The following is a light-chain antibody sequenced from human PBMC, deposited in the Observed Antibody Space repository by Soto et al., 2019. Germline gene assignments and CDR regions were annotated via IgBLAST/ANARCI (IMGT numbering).Light chain of an antibody. CDR2: AAS. V-gene: IGKV1-27*01. CDR1: QGISNY. Sequence: DIQMTQSPSSLSASVGDRVTITCRASQGISNYLAWYQQKPGKVPKLLIYAASTLQSGVPSRFSGSGSGTDFTLTISSLQPEDVATYYCQRYQSAPTFGPGTKVDIK. J-gene: IGKJ3*01. CDR3: QRYQSAPT.